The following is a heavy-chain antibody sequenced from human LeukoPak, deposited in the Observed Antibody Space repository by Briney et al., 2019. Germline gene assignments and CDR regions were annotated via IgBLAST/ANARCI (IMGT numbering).Heavy chain of an antibody. CDR1: GYTFTGYY. V-gene: IGHV1-8*02. J-gene: IGHJ5*02. CDR3: ARGLQWLANWFDP. CDR2: INPNSGNT. D-gene: IGHD6-19*01. Sequence: ASVKVSCKASGYTFTGYYMHWVRQAPGQGLEWMGWINPNSGNTGYAQKFQGRVTMTRNTSISTAYMELSSLRSEDTAVYYCARGLQWLANWFDPWGQGTLVTVSS.